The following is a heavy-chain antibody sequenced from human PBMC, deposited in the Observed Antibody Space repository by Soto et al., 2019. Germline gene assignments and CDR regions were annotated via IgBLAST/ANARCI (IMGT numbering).Heavy chain of an antibody. CDR3: ATAPIAGATPYYYYGMDV. CDR2: FDPEDGET. J-gene: IGHJ6*02. Sequence: ASVKVSCKVSGYTLTELSMHWVRQAPGKGLEWMGGFDPEDGETIYAQKFQGRVTMTEDTSTDTAYMELSSLRSEDTAVYYCATAPIAGATPYYYYGMDVWGQGTTVTVSS. V-gene: IGHV1-24*01. D-gene: IGHD1-26*01. CDR1: GYTLTELS.